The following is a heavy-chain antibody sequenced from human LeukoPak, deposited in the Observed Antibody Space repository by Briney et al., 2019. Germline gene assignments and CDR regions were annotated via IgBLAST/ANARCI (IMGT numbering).Heavy chain of an antibody. CDR2: IIPIFGTA. D-gene: IGHD6-13*01. V-gene: IGHV1-69*05. CDR1: GGTFSSYA. J-gene: IGHJ5*02. Sequence: GASVKVSCKASGGTFSSYAISWVRQAPGQGLEWMGGIIPIFGTANYAQKFQGRVTITTDESTSTAYMELRSLRSDDTAVYYCARTLLIAAAGFWFDPWGQGTLVTVSS. CDR3: ARTLLIAAAGFWFDP.